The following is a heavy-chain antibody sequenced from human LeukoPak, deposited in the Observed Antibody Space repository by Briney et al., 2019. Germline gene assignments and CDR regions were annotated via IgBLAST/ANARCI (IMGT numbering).Heavy chain of an antibody. V-gene: IGHV3-21*01. J-gene: IGHJ4*02. CDR2: ISSSSSYI. CDR3: ARDIPPHSGFDY. Sequence: GGSLRLSCAASGFTFSSYSMNWVRQAPGKGLEWVSSISSSSSYIYYADSVKGRFTISRDNAKNSLYLQMNSLRAEDTAVYYCARDIPPHSGFDYRGLGTLVTVSS. D-gene: IGHD2-15*01. CDR1: GFTFSSYS.